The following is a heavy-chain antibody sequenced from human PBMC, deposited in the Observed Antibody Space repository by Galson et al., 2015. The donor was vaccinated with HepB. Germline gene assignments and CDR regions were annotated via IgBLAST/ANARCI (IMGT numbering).Heavy chain of an antibody. CDR2: INSDGSST. V-gene: IGHV3-74*01. J-gene: IGHJ6*02. D-gene: IGHD2-2*01. CDR1: GFTFSSYW. CDR3: ARVKGGPAATKPYYYGMDV. Sequence: SLRLSCAASGFTFSSYWMHWVRQAPGKGLVWVSRINSDGSSTSYADSVKGRFAISRDNAKNTLYLQMNSLRAEDTVVYYCARVKGGPAATKPYYYGMDVWGQGTTVTVSS.